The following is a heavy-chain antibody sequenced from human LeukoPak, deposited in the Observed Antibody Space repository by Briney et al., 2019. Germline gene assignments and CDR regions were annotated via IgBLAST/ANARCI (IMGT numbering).Heavy chain of an antibody. Sequence: PSQTLSLTCTVSGGSISSGDYYWRWIRQPPGKGLEWIGYIYYSGSTYYNPSLKSRVTISVDTSKNQFSLKLSSVTAADTAVYYCARVSRPHSSGWYKPEYYFDYWGQGTLVTVSS. CDR2: IYYSGST. CDR1: GGSISSGDYY. CDR3: ARVSRPHSSGWYKPEYYFDY. D-gene: IGHD6-19*01. V-gene: IGHV4-30-4*01. J-gene: IGHJ4*02.